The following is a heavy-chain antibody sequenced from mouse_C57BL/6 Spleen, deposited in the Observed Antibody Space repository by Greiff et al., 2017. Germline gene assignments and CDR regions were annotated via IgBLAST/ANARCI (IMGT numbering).Heavy chain of an antibody. J-gene: IGHJ4*01. Sequence: VQLQQSGAELVKPGASVKLSCKASGYTFTSYWMHWVKQRPGQGLEWIGMIHPNSGSTNYNEKFKSKATLTVDKSSSTAYMQLSSLTSEDSAVYYCARVGYYLEDYGGQGTSVTVSS. CDR2: IHPNSGST. CDR1: GYTFTSYW. CDR3: ARVGYYLEDY. V-gene: IGHV1-64*01. D-gene: IGHD2-3*01.